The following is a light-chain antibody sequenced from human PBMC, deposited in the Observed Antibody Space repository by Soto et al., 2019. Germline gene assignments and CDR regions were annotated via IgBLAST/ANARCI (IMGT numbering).Light chain of an antibody. Sequence: DIQMTQSPSSLSASVGDRVTITCRASQGNSNYLAWYQQIPGKVTKLLISAASTLQSGVPSRFSGSGSGTDFTLTISSLQPEDVATYYCQKYTNVPTFGGGTKVEIK. CDR1: QGNSNY. CDR2: AAS. CDR3: QKYTNVPT. V-gene: IGKV1-27*01. J-gene: IGKJ4*01.